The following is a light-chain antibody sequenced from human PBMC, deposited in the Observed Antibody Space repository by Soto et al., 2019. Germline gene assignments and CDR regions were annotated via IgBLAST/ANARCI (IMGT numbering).Light chain of an antibody. CDR1: QSISSW. J-gene: IGKJ4*01. Sequence: DIRMTQSPSTLSASVGDRVTITCRASQSISSWLAWYQQKPGKAPKLLIYDASSLESGVPSRFSGSGSGTEFTLTISSLQPDDFATYYCQQYNSYLLTLGGGTKVEIK. CDR3: QQYNSYLLT. V-gene: IGKV1-5*01. CDR2: DAS.